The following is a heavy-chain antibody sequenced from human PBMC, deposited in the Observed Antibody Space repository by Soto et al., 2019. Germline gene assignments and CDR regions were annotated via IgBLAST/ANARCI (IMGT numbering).Heavy chain of an antibody. CDR3: ARDYFLVAACLPRRVFHP. V-gene: IGHV1-46*01. CDR2: INPSGGST. J-gene: IGHJ5*01. D-gene: IGHD2-15*01. CDR1: GDTFTSYD. Sequence: ASVKLACKASGDTFTSYDMHWVRQAPGQGLEWMGIINPSGGSTSYAQKFQGRVTMTRDTSTSTVYMELSSLRSEDTAVYYCARDYFLVAACLPRRVFHPWGPGILGT.